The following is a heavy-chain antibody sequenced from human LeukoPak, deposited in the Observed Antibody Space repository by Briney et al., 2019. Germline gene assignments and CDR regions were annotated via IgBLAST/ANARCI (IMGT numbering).Heavy chain of an antibody. D-gene: IGHD3-22*01. Sequence: ASVKVSCKASGYTFTSYYMHWVRQAPGQGLEWMGIINPSGGSTSYAQKFQGRVTMTRDTSTSTVYMELSSLRSEDTAAYYCARDPRTYYYDSSGYYDYWGQGTLVTVSS. V-gene: IGHV1-46*01. CDR3: ARDPRTYYYDSSGYYDY. CDR1: GYTFTSYY. CDR2: INPSGGST. J-gene: IGHJ4*02.